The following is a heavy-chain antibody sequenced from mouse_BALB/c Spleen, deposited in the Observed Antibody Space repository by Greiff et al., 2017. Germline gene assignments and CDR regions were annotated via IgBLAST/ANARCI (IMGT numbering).Heavy chain of an antibody. Sequence: DVKLVESGGGLVQPGGSLKLSCAASGFTFSSYTMSWVRQTPEKRLEWVAYISNGGGSTYYPDTVKGRFTISRDNAKNTLYLQMSSLKSEDTAMYYCARTGFAYWGQGTLVTVSA. CDR2: ISNGGGST. J-gene: IGHJ3*01. CDR1: GFTFSSYT. CDR3: ARTGFAY. V-gene: IGHV5-12-2*01.